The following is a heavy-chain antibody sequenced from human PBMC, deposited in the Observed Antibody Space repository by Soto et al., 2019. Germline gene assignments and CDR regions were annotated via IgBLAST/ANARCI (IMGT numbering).Heavy chain of an antibody. D-gene: IGHD3-10*01. CDR1: GFTVSSNY. CDR2: IYSGGST. V-gene: IGHV3-66*01. Sequence: GGSLRLSCAASGFTVSSNYMSWVRQAPGKGLEWVSVIYSGGSTYYADSVKGRFTISRDNSKNTLYLQMNSLRAEDTAVYYCARDAMVRGVIIHAHYWGQGTLVTVSS. CDR3: ARDAMVRGVIIHAHY. J-gene: IGHJ4*02.